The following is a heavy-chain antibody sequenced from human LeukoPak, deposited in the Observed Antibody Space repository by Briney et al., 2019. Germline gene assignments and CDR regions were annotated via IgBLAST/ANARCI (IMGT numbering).Heavy chain of an antibody. CDR3: ARDWDGSGSLTPMDWFDP. J-gene: IGHJ5*02. Sequence: SETLSLTCAVSGYSISSGYYWGWIRQPPGKGLEWIGGIYHSGSNYYNPSLKSRVTISVDTSKNQFSLKLSSVTAADTAVYYCARDWDGSGSLTPMDWFDPWGQGTLVTVSS. D-gene: IGHD3-10*01. CDR1: GYSISSGYY. V-gene: IGHV4-38-2*02. CDR2: IYHSGSN.